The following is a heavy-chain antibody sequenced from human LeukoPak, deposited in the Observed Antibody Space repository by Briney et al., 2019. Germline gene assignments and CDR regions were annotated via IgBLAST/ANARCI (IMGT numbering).Heavy chain of an antibody. D-gene: IGHD3-22*01. J-gene: IGHJ4*02. CDR2: ISAYNGNT. V-gene: IGHV1-18*01. CDR3: ARAPYYYDSSGYPD. CDR1: GGTFSSYA. Sequence: ASVKVSCKASGGTFSSYAISWVRQAPGQGLEWMGWISAYNGNTNYAQKLQGRVTMTTDTSTSTAYMELRSLRSDDTAVYYCARAPYYYDSSGYPDWGQGTLVTVSS.